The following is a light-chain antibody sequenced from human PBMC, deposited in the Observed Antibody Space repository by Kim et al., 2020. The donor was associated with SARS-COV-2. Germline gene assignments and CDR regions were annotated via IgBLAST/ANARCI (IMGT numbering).Light chain of an antibody. J-gene: IGLJ2*01. CDR1: NIGRKS. V-gene: IGLV3-9*01. CDR2: RNN. Sequence: VSGAQGRKASITCEGNNIGRKSVHWYQQRPGQAPVLVISRNNNRPSEIPERFSGSNSGDTATLTISRTQAGDEADYYCQIWDIDTVFGGGTQLTVL. CDR3: QIWDIDTV.